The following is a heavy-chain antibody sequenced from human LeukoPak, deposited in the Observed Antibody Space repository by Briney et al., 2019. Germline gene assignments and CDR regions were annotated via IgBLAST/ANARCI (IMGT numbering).Heavy chain of an antibody. V-gene: IGHV3-7*01. Sequence: PGGSLRLSCAASGFTFSSHSMGWVRQAPRKGLECVATIGLDGAQKDFVDSVKGRFTLSRDNAKNSLFLEMNRLRVEDTAVYYCARWRGLQSEFDCWGQGTLVTVSS. D-gene: IGHD5-24*01. CDR1: GFTFSSHS. CDR2: IGLDGAQK. J-gene: IGHJ4*02. CDR3: ARWRGLQSEFDC.